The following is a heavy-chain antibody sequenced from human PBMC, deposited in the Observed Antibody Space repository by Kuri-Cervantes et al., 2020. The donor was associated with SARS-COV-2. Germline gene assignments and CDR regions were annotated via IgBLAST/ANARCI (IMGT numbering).Heavy chain of an antibody. CDR1: GITFSTFG. J-gene: IGHJ6*02. V-gene: IGHV3-48*01. CDR2: ISSRSDDI. D-gene: IGHD2-2*01. CDR3: ARKGGVVPANYYYGMDV. Sequence: ETLSLTCGASGITFSTFGMNWVRQAPGKGLEWVSHISSRSDDIYYADSVKGRFTISRDNSKNTLYLQMNSLRAEDTAVYYCARKGGVVPANYYYGMDVWGQGTTVTVSS.